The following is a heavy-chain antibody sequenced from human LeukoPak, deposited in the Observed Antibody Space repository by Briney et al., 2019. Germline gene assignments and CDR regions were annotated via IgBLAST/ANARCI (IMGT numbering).Heavy chain of an antibody. CDR2: ISSTGST. J-gene: IGHJ5*02. D-gene: IGHD6-19*01. Sequence: SETLSLTCCVSGGSISNYYWSWIRQPAGKGLEWIGLISSTGSTNYNPSLKSRVTMSIDTSKNQFSLKLSSVTAADTAVYYCARDMAVAPYNWFDPWGQGTLVTVSS. V-gene: IGHV4-4*07. CDR3: ARDMAVAPYNWFDP. CDR1: GGSISNYY.